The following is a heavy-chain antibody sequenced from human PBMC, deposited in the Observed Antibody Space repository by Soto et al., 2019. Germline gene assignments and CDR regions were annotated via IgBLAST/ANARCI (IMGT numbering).Heavy chain of an antibody. D-gene: IGHD2-21*01. CDR3: AGVQSLKYSVTDGNCSAP. V-gene: IGHV1-69*02. Sequence: SVKVSCKASGGTFSSYTISWVRQAPGQGLEWMGRIIPILGIANYAQKFQGRVTITADKSTSTAYMELSSLRSEDTAVYYCAGVQSLKYSVTDGNCSAPGGQEPLVTFSS. CDR2: IIPILGIA. J-gene: IGHJ5*02. CDR1: GGTFSSYT.